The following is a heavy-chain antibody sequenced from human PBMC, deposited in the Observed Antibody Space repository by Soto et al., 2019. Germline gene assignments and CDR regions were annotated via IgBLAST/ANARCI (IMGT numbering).Heavy chain of an antibody. J-gene: IGHJ3*02. V-gene: IGHV4-31*03. D-gene: IGHD2-15*01. CDR3: ASSDCSGGSCYKGAFDI. CDR1: GGSISNGGYY. Sequence: SETLSLTCTVSGGSISNGGYYWSWIRQPPGKGLEWIGYIYYSGSTYYNPSLKSRVTISVDTSKNQFSLKLSSVTAAGTAVYYCASSDCSGGSCYKGAFDIWGQGTMVTVSS. CDR2: IYYSGST.